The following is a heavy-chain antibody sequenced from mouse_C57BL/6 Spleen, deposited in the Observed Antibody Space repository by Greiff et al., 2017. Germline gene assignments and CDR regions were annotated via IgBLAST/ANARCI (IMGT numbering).Heavy chain of an antibody. CDR3: ARNYYGSSWYFDV. V-gene: IGHV2-2*01. CDR2: IWSGGST. D-gene: IGHD1-1*01. Sequence: VKLVESGPGLVQPSQSLSITCTVSGFSLTSYGVHWVRQSPGKGLEWLGVIWSGGSTDYNAAFISRLSISKDNSKSQVFFKMNSLQADDTAIYYCARNYYGSSWYFDVWGTGTTVTVSS. CDR1: GFSLTSYG. J-gene: IGHJ1*03.